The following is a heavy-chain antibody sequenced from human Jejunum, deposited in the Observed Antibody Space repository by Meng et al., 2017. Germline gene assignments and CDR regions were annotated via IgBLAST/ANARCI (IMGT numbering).Heavy chain of an antibody. D-gene: IGHD6-13*01. J-gene: IGHJ5*02. CDR3: AHRLAYSTNYNVGWFDP. Sequence: QPTLKESGPPLVKPTQTLTLTCPFSGFSLTTSGVGVGWIRQPPGKALECLALIYWDDDKRYNPSLRNRLSITKDTSKNQVVLTMTNMDPVDTATYYCAHRLAYSTNYNVGWFDPWGQGTLVTVSS. V-gene: IGHV2-5*02. CDR2: IYWDDDK. CDR1: GFSLTTSGVG.